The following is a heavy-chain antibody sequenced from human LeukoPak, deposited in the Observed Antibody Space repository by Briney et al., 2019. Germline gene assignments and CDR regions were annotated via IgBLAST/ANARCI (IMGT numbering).Heavy chain of an antibody. CDR1: GYTFTGYY. D-gene: IGHD2-15*01. Sequence: ASVKVSCKASGYTFTGYYMHWVRQAPGQELEWMGWIDPNSGGTNYAQKFQGRVTMTRDTSISTAYMELSRLRSDDTAVYYCARDRLIVVVVAAGNWFDPWGQGTLVTVSS. J-gene: IGHJ5*02. CDR3: ARDRLIVVVVAAGNWFDP. CDR2: IDPNSGGT. V-gene: IGHV1-2*02.